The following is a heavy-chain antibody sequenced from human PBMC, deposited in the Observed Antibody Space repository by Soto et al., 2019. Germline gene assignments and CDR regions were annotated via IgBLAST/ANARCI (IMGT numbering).Heavy chain of an antibody. CDR2: INHSGST. D-gene: IGHD1-7*01. Sequence: LSLTFAVYGGSFSGYYWSWIRQPPGKGLEWIGEINHSGSTNYNPSLKSRVTISVDTSKNQFSLKLSSVTAADTAVYYCARARAYNWNYVYYYGMDVWGQGTTVTVSS. CDR1: GGSFSGYY. CDR3: ARARAYNWNYVYYYGMDV. J-gene: IGHJ6*02. V-gene: IGHV4-34*01.